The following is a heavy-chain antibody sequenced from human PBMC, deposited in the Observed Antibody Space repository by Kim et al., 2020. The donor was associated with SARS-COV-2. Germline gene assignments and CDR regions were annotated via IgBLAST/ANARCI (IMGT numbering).Heavy chain of an antibody. D-gene: IGHD3-3*01. V-gene: IGHV3-23*01. CDR1: GFTFSSYA. J-gene: IGHJ4*02. CDR2: ISGSGGST. Sequence: GGSLRLSCAASGFTFSSYAMSWVRQAPGKGLEWVSTISGSGGSTYYADSVKGRFTISRDNSKNTLYLQMNSLRADDTAVYYCAKVEDFWSGPTSAFDYWGQGTLVTVSS. CDR3: AKVEDFWSGPTSAFDY.